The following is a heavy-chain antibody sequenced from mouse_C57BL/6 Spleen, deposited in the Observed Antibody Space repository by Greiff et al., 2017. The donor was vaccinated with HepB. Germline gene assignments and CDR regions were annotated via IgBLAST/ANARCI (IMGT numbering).Heavy chain of an antibody. CDR3: ARQGDYYGNYQGYFDY. CDR2: IYPRDGST. Sequence: QVQLQQSDAELVKPGASVKISCKVSGYTFTDHTIHWMKQRPEQGLEWIGYIYPRDGSTKYNEKFKGKATLTADKSSSTAYMQLNNLTSEDSAVYFCARQGDYYGNYQGYFDYWGQGTTLTVSS. V-gene: IGHV1-78*01. J-gene: IGHJ2*01. D-gene: IGHD2-1*01. CDR1: GYTFTDHT.